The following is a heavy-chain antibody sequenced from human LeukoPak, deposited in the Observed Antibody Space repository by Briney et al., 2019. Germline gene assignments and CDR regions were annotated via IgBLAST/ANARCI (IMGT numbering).Heavy chain of an antibody. J-gene: IGHJ4*02. CDR1: GYTFTGYY. V-gene: IGHV1-2*02. Sequence: GASVKVSCKASGYTFTGYYIHWVRQAPGQGLEWMGWIKPNSGGTNYAQKFQGRVTMTRDTSISTAYMEVSGLRSDDTAVYYCARLSGRQDFDYWGQGTLVTVSS. CDR3: ARLSGRQDFDY. CDR2: IKPNSGGT. D-gene: IGHD1-26*01.